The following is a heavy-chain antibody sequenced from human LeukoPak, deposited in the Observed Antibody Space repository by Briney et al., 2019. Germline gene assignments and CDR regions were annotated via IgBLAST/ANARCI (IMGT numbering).Heavy chain of an antibody. D-gene: IGHD2-21*02. CDR3: ARHIVVVTATPYDAFDI. CDR2: IYYSGST. V-gene: IGHV4-59*01. Sequence: KPSETLSLTCTVSGGSISSYYWSWIRQPPGKGLEWIGYIYYSGSTNYNPSLKSRVTISVDTSKNQFSLKLSSVTAADTAVYYCARHIVVVTATPYDAFDIWGQGTMVTVSS. CDR1: GGSISSYY. J-gene: IGHJ3*02.